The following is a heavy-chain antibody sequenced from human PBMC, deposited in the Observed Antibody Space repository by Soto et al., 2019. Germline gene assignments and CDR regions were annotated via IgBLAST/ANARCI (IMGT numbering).Heavy chain of an antibody. D-gene: IGHD4-17*01. CDR2: ISYDGSNK. J-gene: IGHJ3*02. CDR3: AKSRGTTVTTYDAFDI. CDR1: GFTFSSYG. Sequence: QVQLLESGGGVVQPGRSLRLSCAASGFTFSSYGMHWVRQAPGKGLEWVAVISYDGSNKYYADSVKGRFTISRDNSKNTLYMQMNRLRAEDTAVYYCAKSRGTTVTTYDAFDIWGHGTMVTVSS. V-gene: IGHV3-30*18.